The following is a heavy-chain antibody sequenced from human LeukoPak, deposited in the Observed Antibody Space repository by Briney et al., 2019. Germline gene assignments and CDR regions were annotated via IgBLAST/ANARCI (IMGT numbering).Heavy chain of an antibody. Sequence: SETLSLTCAVYGGSFSGYYWSWIRQPPGKGLEWIGEINHSGSTNYNPSLKSRVAISVDTSKNQFSLKLSSVTAADTAVYYCASARRLFGVVRPWDAFDIWGQGTMVTVSS. CDR1: GGSFSGYY. CDR2: INHSGST. J-gene: IGHJ3*02. CDR3: ASARRLFGVVRPWDAFDI. D-gene: IGHD3-3*01. V-gene: IGHV4-34*01.